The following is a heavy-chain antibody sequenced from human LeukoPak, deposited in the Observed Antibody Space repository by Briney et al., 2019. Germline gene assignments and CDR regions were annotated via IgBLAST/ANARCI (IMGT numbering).Heavy chain of an antibody. D-gene: IGHD3-16*02. CDR3: ARHVHDYVWGSYRQNFDY. CDR2: IYYSGST. Sequence: SETLSLTCTVSGGSISSSSYYWGWIRQPPGKGLEWIGSIYYSGSTYYNPSLKSRVTISVDTSKNQFSLKLSCVTAADTAVYYCARHVHDYVWGSYRQNFDYWGQGTLVTVSS. J-gene: IGHJ4*02. V-gene: IGHV4-39*01. CDR1: GGSISSSSYY.